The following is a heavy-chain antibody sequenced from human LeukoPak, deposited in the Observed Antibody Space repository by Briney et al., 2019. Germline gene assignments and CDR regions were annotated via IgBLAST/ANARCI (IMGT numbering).Heavy chain of an antibody. CDR3: ARGLSEGGLAYFDY. J-gene: IGHJ4*02. D-gene: IGHD3-16*01. Sequence: GASVKVSCKASGYTFTSYYMHSVRQAPGQGLEWMGIINPRGGSTRHAQKFQGRVTMTRDMSTSTVYMEMSSLRSEDTAVYYCARGLSEGGLAYFDYWGQGTLVTVSS. V-gene: IGHV1-46*01. CDR1: GYTFTSYY. CDR2: INPRGGST.